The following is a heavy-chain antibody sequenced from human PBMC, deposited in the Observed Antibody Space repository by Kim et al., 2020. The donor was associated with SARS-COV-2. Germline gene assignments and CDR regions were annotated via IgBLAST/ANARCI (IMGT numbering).Heavy chain of an antibody. CDR3: ASGVYSSSWYYYYGMDV. J-gene: IGHJ6*02. D-gene: IGHD6-13*01. Sequence: LKSRVTISVDTSKNQFSLKLSSVTAADTAVYYCASGVYSSSWYYYYGMDVWGQGTTVTVSS. V-gene: IGHV4-59*09.